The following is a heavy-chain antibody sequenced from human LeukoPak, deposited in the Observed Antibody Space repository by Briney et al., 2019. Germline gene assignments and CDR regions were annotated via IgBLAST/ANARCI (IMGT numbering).Heavy chain of an antibody. D-gene: IGHD3-10*01. J-gene: IGHJ4*02. V-gene: IGHV3-23*03. CDR2: INTGGGST. Sequence: GGSLRLSCAASGFTFSTYAMSWVRQAPGKGLEWVSLINTGGGSTHYADSVKGRFTISRDNSKNTLSLQMNSLRAEDTAVYYCAKDLWYGSGSYVFDYWGQGTVVTVSS. CDR3: AKDLWYGSGSYVFDY. CDR1: GFTFSTYA.